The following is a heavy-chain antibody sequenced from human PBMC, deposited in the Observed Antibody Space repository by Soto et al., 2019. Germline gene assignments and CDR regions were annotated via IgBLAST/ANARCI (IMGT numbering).Heavy chain of an antibody. Sequence: QVQLQESGPGLVKPSQTLSLTCSVPGGSISSGGYYWSWIRQHPEKGLEGIGYIYYSGSTNYNPSLKSRVIISVDTSSNRFSLDLRSVTAADTAIYYCARHSASWQWFDYWGQGTLVTVSS. CDR2: IYYSGST. J-gene: IGHJ5*01. V-gene: IGHV4-31*03. CDR1: GGSISSGGYY. CDR3: ARHSASWQWFDY. D-gene: IGHD1-26*01.